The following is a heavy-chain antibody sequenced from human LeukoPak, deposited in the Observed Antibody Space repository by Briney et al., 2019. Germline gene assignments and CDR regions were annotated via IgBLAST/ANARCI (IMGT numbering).Heavy chain of an antibody. CDR1: GYNFGIFG. J-gene: IGHJ5*02. V-gene: IGHV1-18*01. D-gene: IGHD2-2*01. CDR3: ARVGVVVPSAWFDP. CDR2: ISANNGNT. Sequence: ASVKVSCKASGYNFGIFGISWVRQAPGQGLEWMGWISANNGNTKYAQSLQGRVTMTTDTSTSTAYMELRSPRSDDTAVYDCARVGVVVPSAWFDPWGQGTLVTVSS.